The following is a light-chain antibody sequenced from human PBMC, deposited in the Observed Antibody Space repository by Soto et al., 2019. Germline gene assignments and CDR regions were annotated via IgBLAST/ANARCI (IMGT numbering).Light chain of an antibody. CDR1: SSDIGDYKY. Sequence: QSVLTQPASVSGSPGQSITISCTGPSSDIGDYKYVSWYQQHPGKAPKLIIYEVTDRPSGVSNRFSGSKSGDTASLTISGLQAEDEAEYYCSSYTSSGTWVFGGGTKVT. CDR2: EVT. V-gene: IGLV2-14*01. CDR3: SSYTSSGTWV. J-gene: IGLJ3*02.